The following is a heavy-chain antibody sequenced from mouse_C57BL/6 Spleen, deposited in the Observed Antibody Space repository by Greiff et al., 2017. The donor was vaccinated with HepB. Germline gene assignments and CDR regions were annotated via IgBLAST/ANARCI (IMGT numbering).Heavy chain of an antibody. CDR2: IYPRSGNT. D-gene: IGHD2-3*01. CDR3: AREGDGYYGAY. CDR1: GYTFTSYG. V-gene: IGHV1-81*01. Sequence: VQLVESGAELARPGASVKLSCKASGYTFTSYGISWVKQRTGQGLEWIGEIYPRSGNTYYNEKFKGKATLTADKSSSTAYMELRSLTSEDSAVYFCAREGDGYYGAYWGQGTLVTVSA. J-gene: IGHJ3*01.